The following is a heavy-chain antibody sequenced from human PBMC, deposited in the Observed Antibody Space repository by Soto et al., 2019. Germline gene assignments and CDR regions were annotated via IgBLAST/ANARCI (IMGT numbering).Heavy chain of an antibody. CDR2: ISGSGDSI. V-gene: IGHV3-23*01. CDR1: VFTVSSNY. D-gene: IGHD1-26*01. J-gene: IGHJ4*02. Sequence: VGSLRLSCAASVFTVSSNYMSCVRHSPGRWLEWVSSISGSGDSIYYADSVKGRFTISRDNSKSTLYLQMNSLRAEDTAIYYCAKDQRSPSYGSHYWGQATLVTVSS. CDR3: AKDQRSPSYGSHY.